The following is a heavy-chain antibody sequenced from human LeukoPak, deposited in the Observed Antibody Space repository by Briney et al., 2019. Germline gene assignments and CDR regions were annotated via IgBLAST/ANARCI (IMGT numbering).Heavy chain of an antibody. CDR1: GFTFSSYE. Sequence: GGSLRLSCAASGFTFSSYEMNWVRQAPGKGLEWVSYISSFGSAIYYADSVKGRFTISRDNAKNSLYLQMNSPRAEDTAVYYCARVGPNWNNFDYWGQGTLVTVSS. CDR3: ARVGPNWNNFDY. V-gene: IGHV3-48*03. CDR2: ISSFGSAI. D-gene: IGHD1/OR15-1a*01. J-gene: IGHJ4*02.